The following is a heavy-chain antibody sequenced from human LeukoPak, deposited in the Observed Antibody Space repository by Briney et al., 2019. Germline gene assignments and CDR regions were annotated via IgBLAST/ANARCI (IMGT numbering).Heavy chain of an antibody. CDR2: MNPNSGNT. CDR1: GYTFTSYD. V-gene: IGHV1-8*03. J-gene: IGHJ5*02. CDR3: ARRKRRQTYNWFDP. D-gene: IGHD6-25*01. Sequence: ASVKVSCKASGYTFTSYDINWVRQATGQGLEWMGWMNPNSGNTGYAQKFQGRDTITRNTSISTAYMELSSLRSEDTAVYYCARRKRRQTYNWFDPWGQGTLVTVSS.